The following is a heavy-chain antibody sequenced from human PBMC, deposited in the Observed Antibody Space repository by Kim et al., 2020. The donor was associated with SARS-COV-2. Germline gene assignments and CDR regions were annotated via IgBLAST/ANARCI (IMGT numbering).Heavy chain of an antibody. CDR3: ARTGIGTRRAADY. J-gene: IGHJ4*02. CDR1: GFTFSSHV. V-gene: IGHV3-23*01. Sequence: GGSLRLSCAASGFTFSSHVMSWVRQAPGKGLEWVSIILGNGGTTYYRDSVKGRFTISRDNSKNILYLEMDHLRVADTAVYYCARTGIGTRRAADYGGQGTLVTVSS. D-gene: IGHD1-7*01. CDR2: ILGNGGTT.